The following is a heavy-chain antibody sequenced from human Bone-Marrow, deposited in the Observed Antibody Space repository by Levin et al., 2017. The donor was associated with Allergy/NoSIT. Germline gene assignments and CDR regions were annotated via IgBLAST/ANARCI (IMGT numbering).Heavy chain of an antibody. Sequence: QSGGSLRLSCAASGFTFSSYGIHWVRQPPGKGLEWVALISYDGRNKYYADSVRGRFTISRDNAKNTLYLQMNSLRAEDTAFYYCAKDYHRQWLVPGAFDVWGRGTLVTVSS. CDR2: ISYDGRNK. CDR1: GFTFSSYG. V-gene: IGHV3-30*18. D-gene: IGHD6-19*01. CDR3: AKDYHRQWLVPGAFDV. J-gene: IGHJ3*01.